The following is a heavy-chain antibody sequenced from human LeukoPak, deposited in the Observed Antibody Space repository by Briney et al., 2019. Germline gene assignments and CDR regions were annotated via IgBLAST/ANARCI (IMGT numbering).Heavy chain of an antibody. CDR3: ARVFIRYSSSSELDY. Sequence: TSETLSLTCAVYGGSFSGYYWSWIRQPPGKGLEWIGEINHSGSTNYNPSLKSRVTISVDTSKNQFSLKLSSVTAADTAVYYCARVFIRYSSSSELDYWGQGTLVTVSS. V-gene: IGHV4-34*01. J-gene: IGHJ4*02. CDR1: GGSFSGYY. CDR2: INHSGST. D-gene: IGHD6-13*01.